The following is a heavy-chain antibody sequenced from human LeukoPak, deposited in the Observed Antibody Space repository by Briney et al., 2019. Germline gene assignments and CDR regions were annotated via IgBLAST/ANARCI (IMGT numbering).Heavy chain of an antibody. J-gene: IGHJ6*03. Sequence: GGSLRLSCAASGFTFSNAWMSWVRQAPGKGLEWVGRIKSKTDGGTTDYAAPVKGRFTISRDDSKNTLYLQMNSLKTEDTAVYYCTTFGGAMVGYYYYYYMDVWGKGTTVTISS. CDR2: IKSKTDGGTT. CDR3: TTFGGAMVGYYYYYYMDV. V-gene: IGHV3-15*01. CDR1: GFTFSNAW. D-gene: IGHD5-18*01.